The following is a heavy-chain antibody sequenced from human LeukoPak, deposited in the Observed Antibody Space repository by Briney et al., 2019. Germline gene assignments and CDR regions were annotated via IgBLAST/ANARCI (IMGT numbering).Heavy chain of an antibody. CDR2: ISSSSRTI. V-gene: IGHV3-48*04. CDR3: ARLGGSGYSDDGLDI. J-gene: IGHJ3*02. CDR1: GFSFSSYS. D-gene: IGHD3-22*01. Sequence: PGGSLRLSCAASGFSFSSYSMNWVRQAPGKGLEWVSYISSSSRTIYYADSVKGRFTISRDNAKNSLYLQVNSLGAEDTAVYYCARLGGSGYSDDGLDIWGQGTMVAVSS.